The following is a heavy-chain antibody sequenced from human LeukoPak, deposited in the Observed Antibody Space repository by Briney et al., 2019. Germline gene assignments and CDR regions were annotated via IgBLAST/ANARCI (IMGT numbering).Heavy chain of an antibody. D-gene: IGHD3-16*01. J-gene: IGHJ5*02. CDR2: IYHSGST. Sequence: SETMTLTCTVSGASVRSDHWNWIRQPPGKGLEWIGYIYHSGSTYYNPSLKSRVTISVDRSKNQFSLKLSSVTAADTAVYYCARELGAKGGGNWFDPWGQGTLVTVSS. V-gene: IGHV4-30-2*01. CDR3: ARELGAKGGGNWFDP. CDR1: GASVRSDH.